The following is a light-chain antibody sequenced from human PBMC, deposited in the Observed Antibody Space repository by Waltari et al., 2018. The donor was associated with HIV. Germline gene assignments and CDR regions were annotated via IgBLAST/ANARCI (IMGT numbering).Light chain of an antibody. CDR1: SRDVGNYTL. CDR3: SSYAGGHTWV. Sequence: QSALTQPASVSGSPGQSIAISCTGTSRDVGNYTLISWYQHHPGKAPRLMIYEVNQRPSGVSNRFSGSKSGDTASLVISGLQAEDEAHYYCSSYAGGHTWVFGGGTKVTVL. J-gene: IGLJ3*02. V-gene: IGLV2-23*02. CDR2: EVN.